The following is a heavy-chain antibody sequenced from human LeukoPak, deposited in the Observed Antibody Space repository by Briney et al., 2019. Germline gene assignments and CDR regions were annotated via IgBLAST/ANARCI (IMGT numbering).Heavy chain of an antibody. D-gene: IGHD2-2*03. CDR3: ARQGLIDGSCSSTSCQGWFDP. J-gene: IGHJ5*02. V-gene: IGHV4-4*09. CDR1: GGSISSYY. Sequence: SETLSLTCTVSGGSISSYYWSWIRQPPGKGLEWIGYIYTSGSTNYNPSLKSRVTISVDTSKNQFSLKLSSVTAADTAVYYCARQGLIDGSCSSTSCQGWFDPWGQGTLVTVSS. CDR2: IYTSGST.